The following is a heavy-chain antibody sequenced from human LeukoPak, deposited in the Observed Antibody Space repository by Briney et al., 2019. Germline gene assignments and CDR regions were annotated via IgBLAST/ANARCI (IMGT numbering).Heavy chain of an antibody. CDR3: ARAPTDIAAAGTLDY. Sequence: SETLSLTCTVSGDSINTYYWSWIRQPPGKGLEWIGEINHSGSTNYNPSLKSRVTISVDTSKNQFSLKLSSVTAADTAVYYCARAPTDIAAAGTLDYWGQGTLVTVSS. D-gene: IGHD6-13*01. CDR2: INHSGST. J-gene: IGHJ4*02. CDR1: GDSINTYY. V-gene: IGHV4-34*01.